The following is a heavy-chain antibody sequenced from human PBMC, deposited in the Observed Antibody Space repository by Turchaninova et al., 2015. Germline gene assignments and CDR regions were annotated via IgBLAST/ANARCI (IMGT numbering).Heavy chain of an antibody. CDR1: LDAFTGHY. CDR3: AREIEVAGNTFDV. V-gene: IGHV1-2*06. D-gene: IGHD6-19*01. J-gene: IGHJ3*01. Sequence: QVQVVPSAAAVRKPWASVSASRKSSLDAFTGHYMHWVRQVPVQGLEGRGRIDLNSAYIGSAQKFQGRVTLTRDTSISTAYMEVSDLRFDDTALYFCAREIEVAGNTFDVWGRGTMVTVSS. CDR2: IDLNSAYI.